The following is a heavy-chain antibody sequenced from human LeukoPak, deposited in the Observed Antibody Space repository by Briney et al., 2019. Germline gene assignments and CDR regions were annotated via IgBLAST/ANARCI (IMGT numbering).Heavy chain of an antibody. V-gene: IGHV3-23*01. CDR1: GFSVSSYA. D-gene: IGHD5-24*01. CDR2: ISGIGGGST. CDR3: ARVQDGYNQRYYYYYMDV. Sequence: GGSLRLSCAASGFSVSSYAMNWVRQTPGKGLEWVSAISGIGGGSTYYADSVKGRFIISRDNSKNTLYVQMNSLGAEDTAVYYCARVQDGYNQRYYYYYMDVWGKGTTVTVSS. J-gene: IGHJ6*03.